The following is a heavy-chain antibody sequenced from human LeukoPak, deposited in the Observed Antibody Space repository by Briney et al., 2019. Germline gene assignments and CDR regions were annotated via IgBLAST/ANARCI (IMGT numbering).Heavy chain of an antibody. D-gene: IGHD3-22*01. CDR2: IYYSGST. Sequence: PSETLSLTCTVSGGSISSNSYYWGWIRQPPGTGLEWIGSIYYSGSTYYNPSLKSRVTISVDTSNNQFSLKLSSVTAADTAVYYCARSERLTMIVVDYWGQGTLVTVSS. CDR3: ARSERLTMIVVDY. V-gene: IGHV4-39*01. J-gene: IGHJ4*02. CDR1: GGSISSNSYY.